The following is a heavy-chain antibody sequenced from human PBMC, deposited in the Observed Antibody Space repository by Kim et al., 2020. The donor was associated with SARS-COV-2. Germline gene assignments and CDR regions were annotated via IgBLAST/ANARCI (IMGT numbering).Heavy chain of an antibody. CDR2: ISSSSSYI. D-gene: IGHD2-2*02. J-gene: IGHJ4*02. CDR1: GFTFSSYS. Sequence: GGSLRLSCAASGFTFSSYSMNWVRQAPGKGLEWVSSISSSSSYIYYADSVKGRFTISRDNAKNSLYLQMNSLRAEDTAVYYCVGYCSSTSCYILDYWGQGTLVTVSS. CDR3: VGYCSSTSCYILDY. V-gene: IGHV3-21*01.